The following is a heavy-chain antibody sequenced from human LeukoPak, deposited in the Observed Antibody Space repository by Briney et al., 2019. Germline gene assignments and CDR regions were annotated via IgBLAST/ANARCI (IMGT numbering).Heavy chain of an antibody. CDR3: ARDLVTVTKGFDI. V-gene: IGHV4-59*11. CDR2: ISYFGST. CDR1: ADSFSSHY. J-gene: IGHJ3*02. Sequence: SETLSLTCAVSADSFSSHYWTWIRQPPGKGLEWIGYISYFGSTNYNPSLKSRVTISIDTTKHQFSLKLSSVTAADTAVYYCARDLVTVTKGFDIWGQGTMVSVSS. D-gene: IGHD4-17*01.